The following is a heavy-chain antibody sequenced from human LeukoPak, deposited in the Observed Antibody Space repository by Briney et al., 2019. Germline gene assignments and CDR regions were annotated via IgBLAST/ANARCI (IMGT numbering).Heavy chain of an antibody. J-gene: IGHJ6*03. V-gene: IGHV4-30-4*08. Sequence: SQTLSLTCTVSGGSISSGDYYWSWIRQPPGKGLEWIGYIYYSGSTYYNPSLKSRGTISVDTSKNQFSLKLSSVTAADTAVYYCASDYIVVVPAALRRYYYYYMDVWGKGTTVTVSS. CDR1: GGSISSGDYY. CDR3: ASDYIVVVPAALRRYYYYYMDV. D-gene: IGHD2-2*01. CDR2: IYYSGST.